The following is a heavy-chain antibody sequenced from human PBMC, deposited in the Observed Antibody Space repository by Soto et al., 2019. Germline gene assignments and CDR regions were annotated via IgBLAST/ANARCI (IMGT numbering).Heavy chain of an antibody. V-gene: IGHV4-39*07. CDR2: IYYNGNT. CDR3: ARGRSSTSPYPIGY. Sequence: PSETLSLTCTVSGGSISSGGYCWSWIRQPPGKGLEWIGTIYYNGNTYYSPSLKSRVAISVDTSKNQFSLKLSSVTAADTAVYYCARGRSSTSPYPIGYWGQGTLVTVSS. CDR1: GGSISSGGYC. D-gene: IGHD2-2*01. J-gene: IGHJ4*02.